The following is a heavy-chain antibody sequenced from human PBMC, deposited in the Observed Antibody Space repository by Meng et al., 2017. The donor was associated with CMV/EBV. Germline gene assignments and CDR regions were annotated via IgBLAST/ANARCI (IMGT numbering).Heavy chain of an antibody. V-gene: IGHV4-61*02. Sequence: AKLPESAPGLVRPPQHLALTCSVPGGYCSSGNKHWSWIRHPAGKGLEWIGQIYTNGLSYYKPSLESRLTISVDTPKHEFSLKLRSVTAADTAVYYCASYVAGDGGRGSWGQGVLVTVSS. CDR3: ASYVAGDGGRGS. CDR1: GGYCSSGNKH. J-gene: IGHJ5*02. CDR2: IYTNGLS. D-gene: IGHD3-16*01.